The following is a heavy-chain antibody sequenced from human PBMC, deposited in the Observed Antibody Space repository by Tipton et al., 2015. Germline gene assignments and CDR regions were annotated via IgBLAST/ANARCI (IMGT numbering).Heavy chain of an antibody. CDR1: GGSISRYY. V-gene: IGHV4-59*01. Sequence: TLSLTCTVSGGSISRYYWSWIRQPPGKGLEWIGYISYSETSHYNPSLKSRVTISLNTSKNQFSLKMSSVTAADTAVYFCARDLEHGMDVWGQGTTVTVS. CDR3: ARDLEHGMDV. J-gene: IGHJ6*02. CDR2: ISYSETS.